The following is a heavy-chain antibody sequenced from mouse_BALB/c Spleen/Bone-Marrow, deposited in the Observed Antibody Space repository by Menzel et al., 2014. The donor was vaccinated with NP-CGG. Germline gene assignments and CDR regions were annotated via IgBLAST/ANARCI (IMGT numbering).Heavy chain of an antibody. CDR1: GFTFSDCF. CDR3: ARQDYYAGSYQYFDV. V-gene: IGHV5-4*02. CDR2: ISDGGSST. D-gene: IGHD1-1*01. J-gene: IGHJ1*01. Sequence: EVQVVESGGGLVKPGGSLKLSCAASGFTFSDCFMYWVRQTPEKRLEWVATISDGGSSTYYPDSVKGRFTISRDNAKNNLYLQMSSLKSEDIAMYYCARQDYYAGSYQYFDVWGAGTTVTVSS.